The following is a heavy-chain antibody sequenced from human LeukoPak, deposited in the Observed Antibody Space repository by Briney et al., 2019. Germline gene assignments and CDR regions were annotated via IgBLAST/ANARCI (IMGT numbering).Heavy chain of an antibody. CDR3: ASLFHY. J-gene: IGHJ4*02. CDR1: GGSISSYY. Sequence: SETLSLTCTVSGGSISSYYWSWIRQPPGKGLEWIGYIYYSGSTNYNPSLKSRVTISVDTSKNQFSLKLSSVAAADTAVYYCASLFHYWGQGTLVTVSS. CDR2: IYYSGST. V-gene: IGHV4-59*01.